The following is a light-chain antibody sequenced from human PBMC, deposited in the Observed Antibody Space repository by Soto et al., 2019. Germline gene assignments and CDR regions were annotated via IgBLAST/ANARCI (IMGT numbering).Light chain of an antibody. Sequence: DIAMTQSPLSLPVTPGEPASISCRSSQSLLFGNGYDYLDWYLQKPGQSPQLLIYLGSHRASGVHDRCSGSGAGTDFTLKISIVEADDVGVYYWMQGVQTPFTFGPGTKVDIK. CDR1: QSLLFGNGYDY. CDR2: LGS. V-gene: IGKV2-28*01. CDR3: MQGVQTPFT. J-gene: IGKJ3*01.